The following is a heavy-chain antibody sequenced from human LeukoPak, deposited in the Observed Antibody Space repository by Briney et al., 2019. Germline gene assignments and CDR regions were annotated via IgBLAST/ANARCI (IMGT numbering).Heavy chain of an antibody. V-gene: IGHV3-30*03. CDR3: NAHYHDSSGSYRDF. CDR1: GFTFSTFA. CDR2: ISSDGSNT. Sequence: GMSLRLSCAASGFTFSTFAMRWVRQAPGRGLEWVAVISSDGSNTYYADSVKGRFTLSRDNSKNTLYLQMNSLRTADTAVYYCNAHYHDSSGSYRDFWGQGTLVTVSS. J-gene: IGHJ4*02. D-gene: IGHD3-22*01.